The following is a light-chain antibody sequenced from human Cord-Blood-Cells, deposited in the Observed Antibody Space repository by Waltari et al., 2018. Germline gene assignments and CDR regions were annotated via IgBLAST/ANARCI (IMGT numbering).Light chain of an antibody. J-gene: IGLJ3*02. V-gene: IGLV1-51*01. CDR3: GTWDSSLSAWV. Sequence: QSVLPQPPSVSAAPGQKVTISCSGSSPNIGNNYVSWYQQLPGTAPKLLIYDNNKRPSGIPDRFSGSKSGTSATLGITGLQTGDEADYYCGTWDSSLSAWVFGGGTKLTVL. CDR1: SPNIGNNY. CDR2: DNN.